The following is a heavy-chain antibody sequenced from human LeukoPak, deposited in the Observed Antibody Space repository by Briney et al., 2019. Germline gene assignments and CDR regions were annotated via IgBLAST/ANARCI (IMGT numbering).Heavy chain of an antibody. D-gene: IGHD6-13*01. V-gene: IGHV4-34*01. CDR1: GGSFSGYY. CDR2: INHSGST. CDR3: ARETAAGTLDY. Sequence: SETLSLTCAVYGGSFSGYYWSWIRQPPRKGLEWIGEINHSGSTNYNPSLKSRVTISVDTSKNQFSLKLSSVTAADTAVYYCARETAAGTLDYWGQGTLVTVSS. J-gene: IGHJ4*02.